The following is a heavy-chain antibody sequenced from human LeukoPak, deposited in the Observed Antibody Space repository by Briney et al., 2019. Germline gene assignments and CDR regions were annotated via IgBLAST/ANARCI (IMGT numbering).Heavy chain of an antibody. J-gene: IGHJ4*02. CDR1: GFIFRSSS. Sequence: TGGSLRLSCAASGFIFRSSSMSWVRQAPGKGLEWVSSISAIGDITHYAESVQGRFTISRDNSKNTLYLQMNSLRAEDTAVYYCVNLRYFDYWGQGTQVTVSS. V-gene: IGHV3-23*01. CDR3: VNLRYFDY. CDR2: ISAIGDIT.